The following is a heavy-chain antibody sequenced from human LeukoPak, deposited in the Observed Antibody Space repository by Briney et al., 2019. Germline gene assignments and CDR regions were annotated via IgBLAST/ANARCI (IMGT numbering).Heavy chain of an antibody. CDR1: GGPFSDYY. J-gene: IGHJ4*01. CDR2: INHSGST. V-gene: IGHV4-34*01. CDR3: ARGEGARDGYNYAGPFYFDY. Sequence: PSETLSLTCAVYGGPFSDYYWSWIRQPPGKGLEWIGKINHSGSTNYSPSLKSRVTISIDTSRNQFSLKLNSMTAADTAVYYCARGEGARDGYNYAGPFYFDYWGHGTLVTVSS. D-gene: IGHD5-24*01.